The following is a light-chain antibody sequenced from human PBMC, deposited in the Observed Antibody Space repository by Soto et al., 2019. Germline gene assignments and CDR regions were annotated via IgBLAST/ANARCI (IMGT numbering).Light chain of an antibody. CDR1: SSDVGGYKY. J-gene: IGLJ1*01. CDR3: CSYAGNFIYV. CDR2: DVI. Sequence: QSVLTQARSVSGSPGESVTISCTGTSSDVGGYKYVSWYQQHPGKAPKLLIYDVIKRPSGVPDRFSGSKSGSTASLTISGLQAEDEADYYCCSYAGNFIYVFGTGTKVTVL. V-gene: IGLV2-11*01.